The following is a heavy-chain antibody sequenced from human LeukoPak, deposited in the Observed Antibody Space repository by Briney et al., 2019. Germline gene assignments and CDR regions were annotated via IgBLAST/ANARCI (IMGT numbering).Heavy chain of an antibody. CDR2: ISGSGGST. D-gene: IGHD5-12*01. J-gene: IGHJ4*02. V-gene: IGHV3-23*01. Sequence: PGGTLTLSCAASAFTFSNFGMSWVRQAPGKGLEWVSAISGSGGSTYYADSVKGRFTISRDNSKNTLYLQMNSLRAEDTAVYYCAKDRYDYLSDYWGQGTLVTVSS. CDR3: AKDRYDYLSDY. CDR1: AFTFSNFG.